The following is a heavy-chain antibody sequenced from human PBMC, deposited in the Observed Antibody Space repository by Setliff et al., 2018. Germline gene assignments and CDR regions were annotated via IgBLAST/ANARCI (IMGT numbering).Heavy chain of an antibody. CDR3: AREKMATNYYYYYMDV. CDR1: GFTFSSYW. D-gene: IGHD5-12*01. Sequence: GGSLRLSCAASGFTFSSYWMSWVRQAPGKGLEWVANIKQDGSEKYYVDSVKGRFTIPRDNAKNSLYLQMNSLRAEDTAVYYCAREKMATNYYYYYMDVWGKGTTVTVSS. J-gene: IGHJ6*03. V-gene: IGHV3-7*01. CDR2: IKQDGSEK.